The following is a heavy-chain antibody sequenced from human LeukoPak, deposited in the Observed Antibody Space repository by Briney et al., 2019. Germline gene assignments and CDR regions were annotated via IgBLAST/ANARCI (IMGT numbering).Heavy chain of an antibody. Sequence: PGGSLRLSCAASGFTFSSYWMHWVRQAPGKGLVWVSRINPDGRTITYADSVVGRITISRDNAKNTLYLQMNSLRDEDTAVYYCARVAVGRYDFDYWGRGTLVTVSS. CDR1: GFTFSSYW. J-gene: IGHJ4*01. D-gene: IGHD1-26*01. CDR2: INPDGRTI. CDR3: ARVAVGRYDFDY. V-gene: IGHV3-74*03.